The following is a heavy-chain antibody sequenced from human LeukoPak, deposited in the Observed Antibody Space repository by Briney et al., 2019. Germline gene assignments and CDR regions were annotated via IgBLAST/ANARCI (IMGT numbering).Heavy chain of an antibody. CDR1: GFTFSDYY. J-gene: IGHJ4*02. D-gene: IGHD3-3*01. CDR3: APVGFWSGYYVPPYDY. Sequence: GGSLRLSCAASGFTFSDYYMSRIRQAPGKGLEWVSYISSSGSTIYYADSVKGRFTISRDNAKNSLYLQMNSLRAEDTAVYYCAPVGFWSGYYVPPYDYWGQGTLVTVSS. V-gene: IGHV3-11*04. CDR2: ISSSGSTI.